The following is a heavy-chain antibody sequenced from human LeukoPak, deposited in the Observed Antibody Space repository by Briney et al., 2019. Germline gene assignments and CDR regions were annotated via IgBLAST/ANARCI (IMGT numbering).Heavy chain of an antibody. Sequence: GGSLRLSCAASGFTFDDYGMSWVRHAPGKGLVWVSRINSDGSSTSYADSVKGRFTISRDNAKNTLYLQMNSLRAEDTAVYYCARDRRGGDYGFDYWGQGTLVTVSS. D-gene: IGHD4-17*01. CDR2: INSDGSST. CDR3: ARDRRGGDYGFDY. CDR1: GFTFDDYG. J-gene: IGHJ4*02. V-gene: IGHV3-74*01.